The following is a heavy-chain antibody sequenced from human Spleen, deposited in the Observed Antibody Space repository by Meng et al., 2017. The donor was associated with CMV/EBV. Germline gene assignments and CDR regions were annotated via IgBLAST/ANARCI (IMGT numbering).Heavy chain of an antibody. Sequence: GGSLRLSCAASGFTFSSYAMHWVRQAPGKGLEWVAVISYDGSNKYYADSVKGRFSISRDNSKNILYLQLTRLRGDDTGVYFCREIDEWGQGTQVTVSS. D-gene: IGHD5-24*01. V-gene: IGHV3-30-3*01. CDR3: REIDE. CDR1: GFTFSSYA. J-gene: IGHJ4*02. CDR2: ISYDGSNK.